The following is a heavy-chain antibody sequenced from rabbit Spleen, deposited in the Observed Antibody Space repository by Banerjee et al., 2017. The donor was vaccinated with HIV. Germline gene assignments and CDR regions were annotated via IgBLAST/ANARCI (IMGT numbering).Heavy chain of an antibody. CDR3: ARDAGSGAYIDVYFDL. J-gene: IGHJ4*01. V-gene: IGHV1S40*01. CDR2: IFTGNVKT. CDR1: GFDVSNGYD. Sequence: QQLVESGGGLVKPGASLTLTCKASGFDVSNGYDMCWVRQAPGKGLEWIGCIFTGNVKTYYASWAKGRFTISKTSSTTVTLQMTSLTVADTATYFCARDAGSGAYIDVYFDLWGQGTLVTVS. D-gene: IGHD8-1*01.